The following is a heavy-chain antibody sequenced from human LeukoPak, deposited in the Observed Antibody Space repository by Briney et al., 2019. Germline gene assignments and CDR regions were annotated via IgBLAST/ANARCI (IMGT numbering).Heavy chain of an antibody. CDR3: ASSRNYYHSSGSWEYCFDY. CDR2: INHSGAT. J-gene: IGHJ4*02. D-gene: IGHD3-22*01. CDR1: GGSFSGYY. V-gene: IGHV4-34*01. Sequence: SETLSLTCVVYGGSFSGYYWTWIRQPPGKGLEWIGEINHSGATNYNPSLKSRVTISIDTSKNQFSLKLSSVTAADTAVYYCASSRNYYHSSGSWEYCFDYWGQGTLVTVSS.